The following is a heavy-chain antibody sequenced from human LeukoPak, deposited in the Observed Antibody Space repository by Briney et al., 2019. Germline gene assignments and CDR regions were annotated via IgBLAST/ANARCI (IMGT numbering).Heavy chain of an antibody. CDR2: INHSGST. V-gene: IGHV4-34*01. CDR1: GGSFSGYY. D-gene: IGHD6-6*01. Sequence: SETLSLTCAVYGGSFSGYYWSWIRQPPGKGLEWIGEINHSGSTNYNPSLKSRVTISVDTSKNQFSLKLSSVTAADTAVYYCARRGLFSYSSSSVWGAKYSYYYYMDVWGKGPTVTVSS. CDR3: ARRGLFSYSSSSVWGAKYSYYYYMDV. J-gene: IGHJ6*03.